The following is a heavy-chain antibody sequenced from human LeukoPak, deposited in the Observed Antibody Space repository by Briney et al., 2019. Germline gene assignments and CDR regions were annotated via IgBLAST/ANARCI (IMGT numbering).Heavy chain of an antibody. D-gene: IGHD5-12*01. Sequence: SETLSLTCTVSPGSIGGHGYYWGWIRQPPGKGLEWIGSIYYSGSTYYNPSLKSRVTISVDTSKNQFSLKLSSVTAADTAVYYCAREGWLRFFDYWGQGTLVTVSS. CDR3: AREGWLRFFDY. CDR1: PGSIGGHGYY. J-gene: IGHJ4*02. V-gene: IGHV4-39*07. CDR2: IYYSGST.